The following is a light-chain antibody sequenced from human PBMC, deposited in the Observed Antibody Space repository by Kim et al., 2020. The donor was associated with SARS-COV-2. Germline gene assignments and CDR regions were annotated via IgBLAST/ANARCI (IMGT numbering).Light chain of an antibody. CDR3: CSKV. V-gene: IGLV2-11*01. CDR2: SVT. J-gene: IGLJ2*01. CDR1: SSDIGGYNH. Sequence: QSALTQPRSVSGSPGQSVTISCTGTSSDIGGYNHVSWYQQYPGKAPKLIIYSVTQRPSGVPDRFSGSKSGNTASLTISRLLDEDEADYYCCSKVFGGGTKVTVL.